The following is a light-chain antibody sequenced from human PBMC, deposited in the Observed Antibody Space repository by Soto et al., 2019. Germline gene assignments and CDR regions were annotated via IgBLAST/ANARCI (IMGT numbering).Light chain of an antibody. V-gene: IGKV1-5*03. CDR3: QQYDHYWT. CDR1: QNIGSW. J-gene: IGKJ1*01. Sequence: DIKMTQSPSTLSASVGNRVTITCRASQNIGSWLAWYQQKPGKAPKLLIYKASSLESGVPSRFSGSGSGTEFTLTISSLQPDDFATYYCQQYDHYWTFGQGTKVDI. CDR2: KAS.